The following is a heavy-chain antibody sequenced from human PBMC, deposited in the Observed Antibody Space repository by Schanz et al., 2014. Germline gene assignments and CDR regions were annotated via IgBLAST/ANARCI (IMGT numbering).Heavy chain of an antibody. CDR2: ISRDGTTS. J-gene: IGHJ4*02. CDR3: ARDGYRNGRPFDH. V-gene: IGHV3-48*04. D-gene: IGHD5-18*01. CDR1: GFTFSNTW. Sequence: EVQLVESGGGLVKPGGSLRLSCAASGFTFSNTWMSWIRQAPGKGLEWLSYISRDGTTSYYADSVKGRFTISRDTAENSVYLQMNSLRAEDTAVYYCARDGYRNGRPFDHWGQGTRVTVSA.